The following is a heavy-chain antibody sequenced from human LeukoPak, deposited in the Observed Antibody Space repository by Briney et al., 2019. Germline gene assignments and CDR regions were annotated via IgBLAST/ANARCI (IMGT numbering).Heavy chain of an antibody. Sequence: PSETLSLTCTVSGGSISSYYWSWIRQPPGKGLEWIGYIYYSGSTNYNPSLKSRVTISVDTSKNQFSLILSSVTAADTAVYYCARARPSYSSGWYGAFDIWGQGTMVTVSS. CDR2: IYYSGST. CDR3: ARARPSYSSGWYGAFDI. D-gene: IGHD6-19*01. V-gene: IGHV4-59*12. J-gene: IGHJ3*02. CDR1: GGSISSYY.